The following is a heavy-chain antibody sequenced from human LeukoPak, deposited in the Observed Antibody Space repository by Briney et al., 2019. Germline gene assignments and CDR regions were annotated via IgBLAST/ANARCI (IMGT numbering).Heavy chain of an antibody. Sequence: PGGSLRLSCAASGFTFRTYWMSWVRQAPGKGLEWVANIKQDGSEKYYVDSVRGRFTISRDNARKSMYLQMNSLRAEDTAVYYCAKDRSYYYYMDVWGKGTTVTVSS. V-gene: IGHV3-7*03. CDR3: AKDRSYYYYMDV. CDR2: IKQDGSEK. CDR1: GFTFRTYW. J-gene: IGHJ6*03.